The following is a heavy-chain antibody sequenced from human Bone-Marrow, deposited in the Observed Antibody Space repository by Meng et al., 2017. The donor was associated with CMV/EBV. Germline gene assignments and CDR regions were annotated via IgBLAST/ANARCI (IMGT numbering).Heavy chain of an antibody. CDR3: AREAVYCSSTSCYQDGMDV. CDR1: GFTSGSYA. V-gene: IGHV3-48*04. J-gene: IGHJ6*02. D-gene: IGHD2-2*01. Sequence: GGSLRLACAASGFTSGSYAMSWVRQVPGKGLEWVSYIRSSGSTIYYADSVKGRFTISRDNAKNSLYLQMNSLRAEDTAVYYGAREAVYCSSTSCYQDGMDVWGQGNTVHVAS. CDR2: IRSSGSTI.